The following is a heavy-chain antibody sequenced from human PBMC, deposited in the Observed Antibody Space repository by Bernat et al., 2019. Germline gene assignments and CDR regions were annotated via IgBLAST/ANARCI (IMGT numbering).Heavy chain of an antibody. V-gene: IGHV1-18*01. Sequence: QGELVQSGTEMKKLGPPWGVPAKAPGSFFRGNGFAWGGRPPGQGLEWMGRVSAYNGDTQYAQKFQGRALMTTDSSTTTAYMELKNLRSDDTAVYFCATTSVSLYWYFDLWGRGTLVTVSS. CDR1: GSFFRGNG. CDR2: VSAYNGDT. J-gene: IGHJ2*01. CDR3: ATTSVSLYWYFDL.